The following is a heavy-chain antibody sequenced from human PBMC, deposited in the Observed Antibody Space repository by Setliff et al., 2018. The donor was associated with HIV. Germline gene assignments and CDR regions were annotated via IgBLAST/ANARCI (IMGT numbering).Heavy chain of an antibody. D-gene: IGHD2-15*01. V-gene: IGHV4-39*01. J-gene: IGHJ4*02. CDR3: ARLCSHCKNAFCSPY. CDR2: FYYSGST. Sequence: SETLSLTCVVSGDSISRSRYYWGWIRQHPGKGLEWIGSFYYSGSTSYNPSLKSRVTISGDTSNNQVSLRLSSVTASDTAVYYCARLCSHCKNAFCSPYWGQGTLVTVSS. CDR1: GDSISRSRYY.